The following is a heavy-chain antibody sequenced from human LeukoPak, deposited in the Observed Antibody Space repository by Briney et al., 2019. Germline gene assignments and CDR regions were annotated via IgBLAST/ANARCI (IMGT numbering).Heavy chain of an antibody. Sequence: RASVKVSCKVSGYTLTELSMHWVRQAPGKGLEWMGGFDPEDGETIYAQKFQGRVTMTEDTSTDTAYMELSSLRSEDTAVYYCATLGEKVVPAAHFDYWGQGTLVTVSS. D-gene: IGHD2-2*01. V-gene: IGHV1-24*01. CDR1: GYTLTELS. J-gene: IGHJ4*02. CDR2: FDPEDGET. CDR3: ATLGEKVVPAAHFDY.